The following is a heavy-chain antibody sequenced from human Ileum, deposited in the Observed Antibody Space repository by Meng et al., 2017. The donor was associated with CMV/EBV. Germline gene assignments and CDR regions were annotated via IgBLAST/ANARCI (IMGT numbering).Heavy chain of an antibody. Sequence: GGSLRLSCADSGFTFSDYYMSWIRQAPGKGLEWVSYISNSGNTLYYADSVKGRFTVSRDNAKNSLFLQMNSLRAEDTAVYYCSRTYYSSPFFYYGMDVWGQGIMVTVSS. CDR2: ISNSGNTL. V-gene: IGHV3-11*01. CDR1: GFTFSDYY. J-gene: IGHJ6*02. CDR3: SRTYYSSPFFYYGMDV. D-gene: IGHD6-13*01.